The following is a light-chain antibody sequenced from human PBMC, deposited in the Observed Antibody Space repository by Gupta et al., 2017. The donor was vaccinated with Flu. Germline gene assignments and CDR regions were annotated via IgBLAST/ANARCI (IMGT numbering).Light chain of an antibody. V-gene: IGKV1-33*01. CDR1: HDITNY. CDR3: QQVESPPFS. J-gene: IGKJ2*03. Sequence: DIQMTQSPSSLSASVGDRVTITCQASHDITNYLNWYQQKPGKAPKLLIFDASNLESGVPSRFSGSGSGTEFKFTISRLQPEDLATYYCQQVESPPFSFGQGTKMEIK. CDR2: DAS.